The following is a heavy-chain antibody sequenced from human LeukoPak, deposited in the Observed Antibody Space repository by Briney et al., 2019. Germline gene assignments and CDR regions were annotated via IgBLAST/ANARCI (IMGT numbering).Heavy chain of an antibody. D-gene: IGHD6-13*01. V-gene: IGHV4-34*01. CDR3: ARRRLGYYFDY. J-gene: IGHJ4*02. Sequence: SETLSLTCGVYGGSFSGYYWSWIRQPPGKGLEWIGEINSRGSTNYNPSLKSRVTLSADTSKNQFSLTLNSVTAADTAVYYCARRRLGYYFDYWRQGTLVTVSS. CDR2: INSRGST. CDR1: GGSFSGYY.